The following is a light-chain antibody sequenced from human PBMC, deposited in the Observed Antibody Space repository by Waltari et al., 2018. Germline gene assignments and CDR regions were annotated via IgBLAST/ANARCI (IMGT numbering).Light chain of an antibody. V-gene: IGKV3-20*01. CDR3: HQCGGSVT. Sequence: FALTQSPGTLSLSPGERATLSCRASQSVSTSCLTWYQQKPGQAPRLLIADASSRATGRPDRFSGSGSGTDFTLTISRLEPEDFAVYYCHQCGGSVTFGGGTKVEIK. CDR2: DAS. CDR1: QSVSTSC. J-gene: IGKJ4*01.